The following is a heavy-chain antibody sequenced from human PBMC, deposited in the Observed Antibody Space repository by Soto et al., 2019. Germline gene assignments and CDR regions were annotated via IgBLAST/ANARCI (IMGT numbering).Heavy chain of an antibody. J-gene: IGHJ4*01. CDR3: ATDDMNRGRFDY. V-gene: IGHV1-18*01. Sequence: ASVKVSCKASGQTSTHNGVSWVRRAPGQGLEWMGWININRGDVNHAPKFQGRVTLTTDTSTTTAYMESRSLRLDDTAVYFCATDDMNRGRFDYWS. CDR2: ININRGDV. CDR1: GQTSTHNG.